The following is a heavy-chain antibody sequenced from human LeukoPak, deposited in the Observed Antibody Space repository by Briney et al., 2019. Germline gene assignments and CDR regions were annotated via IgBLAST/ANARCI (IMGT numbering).Heavy chain of an antibody. J-gene: IGHJ6*04. CDR3: ARVATRGHCSSTSCYGNYGMDV. V-gene: IGHV4-38-2*01. D-gene: IGHD2-2*01. Sequence: SETLSLTCAVSGYSISSGYYWGWIRQPPGKGLEWIGSIYHSGSTYYNPSLKGRVTMSVDTSKNQLSLKLSSVTAADTAVYYCARVATRGHCSSTSCYGNYGMDVWGKGTTVTVSS. CDR2: IYHSGST. CDR1: GYSISSGYY.